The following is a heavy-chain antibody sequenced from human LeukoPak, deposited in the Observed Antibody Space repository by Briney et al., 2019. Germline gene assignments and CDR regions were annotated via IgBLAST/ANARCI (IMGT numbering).Heavy chain of an antibody. V-gene: IGHV4-34*01. D-gene: IGHD3-10*01. Sequence: PGGSLRLSCAASGFTFSTYAMSWVRQPPGKGLEWIGEINHSGSTNYNPSLKSRVTISVDTSKNQFSLKLSSVTAADTAVYYCARGRTYYYGSGSYHYYFDYWGQGTLVTVSS. J-gene: IGHJ4*02. CDR3: ARGRTYYYGSGSYHYYFDY. CDR1: GFTFSTYA. CDR2: INHSGST.